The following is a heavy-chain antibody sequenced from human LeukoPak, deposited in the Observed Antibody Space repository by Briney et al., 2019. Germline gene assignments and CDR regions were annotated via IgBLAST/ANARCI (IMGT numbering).Heavy chain of an antibody. Sequence: KPGGSLRLSCAASGFSFSTYSMNWVRQAPGKGLEWVAYISGGSGYIYYADSVKGRFTVSRDNAENSLYLQMNSLRAEDTAVCYCARQGGMQSFDYWGQGILVTVSS. V-gene: IGHV3-21*01. CDR2: ISGGSGYI. CDR3: ARQGGMQSFDY. D-gene: IGHD6-19*01. J-gene: IGHJ4*02. CDR1: GFSFSTYS.